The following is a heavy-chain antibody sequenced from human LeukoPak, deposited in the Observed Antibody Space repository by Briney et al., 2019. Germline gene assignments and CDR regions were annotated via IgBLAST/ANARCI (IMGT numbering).Heavy chain of an antibody. CDR1: GFTFSSSW. J-gene: IGHJ5*02. CDR3: ARGLSNGGSPYNWFGP. Sequence: GGSLRLSCVASGFTFSSSWMDWVRQAPGKGLEWVANIDLDGSKKNHVDSVKGRFTISRDNGKSSLHLQMNSLRAEDTAVYYCARGLSNGGSPYNWFGPWGQGTLVTVSS. CDR2: IDLDGSKK. V-gene: IGHV3-7*04. D-gene: IGHD2-8*01.